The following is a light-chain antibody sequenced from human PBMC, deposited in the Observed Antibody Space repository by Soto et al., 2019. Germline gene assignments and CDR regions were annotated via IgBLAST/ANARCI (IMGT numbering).Light chain of an antibody. CDR2: GAS. CDR1: QSVGGD. Sequence: IVMTQSPATLSVSPGERATLSCRASQSVGGDLAWYQWKPGQAPRLLIYGASSRAPGIPARFSGSGSGTEFTLTISSLQSEDVAVYYCQQYENWPQLTFGGGTKVDIK. J-gene: IGKJ4*01. V-gene: IGKV3-15*01. CDR3: QQYENWPQLT.